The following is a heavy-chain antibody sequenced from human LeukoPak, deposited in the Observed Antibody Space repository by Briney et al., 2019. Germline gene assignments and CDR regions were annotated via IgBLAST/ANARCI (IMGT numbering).Heavy chain of an antibody. CDR2: IYPGDSDT. Sequence: SGESLKISCKGSGYSFTSYWIGWVRQMPGKGLEWMGIIYPGDSDTRYSPSFQGQVTISADKSISTAYLQWSSLKASDTAMYYCARLGEERVYYYYYMDVWGKGTTVTVSS. CDR1: GYSFTSYW. J-gene: IGHJ6*03. CDR3: ARLGEERVYYYYYMDV. V-gene: IGHV5-51*01. D-gene: IGHD1-1*01.